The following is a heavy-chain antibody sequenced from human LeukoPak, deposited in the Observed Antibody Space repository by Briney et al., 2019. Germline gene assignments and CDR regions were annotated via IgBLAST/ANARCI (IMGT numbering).Heavy chain of an antibody. Sequence: SQTLSLTCAISGDSVSSNSAAWNWVRQSPSRGLEWLGRTYYRSRWFNDYAVSVKSRTTINPDTSKNQFSLQLSSVTPEDTAVYYCARDRGYSSGWSYYYYYMDVWGKGTTVTVSS. V-gene: IGHV6-1*01. J-gene: IGHJ6*03. CDR1: GDSVSSNSAA. CDR3: ARDRGYSSGWSYYYYYMDV. D-gene: IGHD6-19*01. CDR2: TYYRSRWFN.